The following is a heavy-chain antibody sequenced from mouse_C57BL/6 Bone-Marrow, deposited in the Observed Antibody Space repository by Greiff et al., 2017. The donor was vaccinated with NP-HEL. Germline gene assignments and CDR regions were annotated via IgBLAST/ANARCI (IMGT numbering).Heavy chain of an antibody. D-gene: IGHD1-1*01. CDR2: ISSGGDYI. J-gene: IGHJ4*01. Sequence: EVKLMESGEGLVKPGGSLKLSCAASGFTFSSYAMSWVRQTPEKRLEWVAYISSGGDYIYYADTVKGRFTISRDNARNTLYLQMSSLKSEDTAMYYCTKLLLLRNCYAMDYWGQGTSVTVSS. CDR3: TKLLLLRNCYAMDY. V-gene: IGHV5-9-1*02. CDR1: GFTFSSYA.